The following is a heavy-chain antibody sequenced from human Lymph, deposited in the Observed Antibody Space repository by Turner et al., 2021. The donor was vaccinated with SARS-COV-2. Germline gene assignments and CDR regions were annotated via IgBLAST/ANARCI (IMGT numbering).Heavy chain of an antibody. J-gene: IGHJ6*02. CDR2: IYSGGST. Sequence: EVQLVESGGGLIQPGGSLNRSCAASGFTVSSNYMGGVRQAPGKGLEWVSVIYSGGSTYYADSVKGRFTISRDNSKNTLYLQMNSLRAEDTAVYYCARDLMEVGGMDVWGQGTTVTVSS. CDR1: GFTVSSNY. D-gene: IGHD3-3*01. V-gene: IGHV3-53*01. CDR3: ARDLMEVGGMDV.